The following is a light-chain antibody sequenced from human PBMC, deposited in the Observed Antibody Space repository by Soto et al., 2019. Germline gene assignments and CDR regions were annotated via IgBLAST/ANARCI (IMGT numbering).Light chain of an antibody. J-gene: IGKJ1*01. Sequence: ILMTQSPATLSVSPGERATLSCRASQSVSNNLAWYQQKPGQAPRLLIYDASTRATRIPARISGSGSGTEFTLTITGLQSEDFAVYYCQQYNNWPPWTFGQGTKVEIK. CDR2: DAS. CDR3: QQYNNWPPWT. CDR1: QSVSNN. V-gene: IGKV3-15*01.